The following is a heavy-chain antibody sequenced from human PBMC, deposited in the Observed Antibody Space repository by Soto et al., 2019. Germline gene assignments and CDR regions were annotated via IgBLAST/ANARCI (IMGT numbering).Heavy chain of an antibody. CDR2: IIPIFATP. V-gene: IGHV1-69*06. Sequence: QVQLMQSGAEVRKPGSSVTVSCKASGGTFSSNPISWVRQAPGQGLEWMGGIIPIFATPHYARRFLDRVTLTGATSRNTAYMELNGPTSEDTAIYSCASDLSEVKRFESFKSSRMDVWGQGTTVTVS. J-gene: IGHJ6*02. CDR1: GGTFSSNP. D-gene: IGHD3-3*01. CDR3: ASDLSEVKRFESFKSSRMDV.